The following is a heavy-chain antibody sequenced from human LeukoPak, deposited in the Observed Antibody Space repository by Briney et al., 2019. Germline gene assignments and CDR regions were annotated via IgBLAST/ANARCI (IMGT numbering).Heavy chain of an antibody. Sequence: ASVKVSCKASGGTFSNYAINWVRQAPGQGLEWMGGITPIFGTANYVQKFQGRVTITADKSTSTAFMELSRLRSEDTAIYYCARASSDDTAMATPFAYWGQGTLVAVSS. D-gene: IGHD5-18*01. J-gene: IGHJ4*02. V-gene: IGHV1-69*06. CDR2: ITPIFGTA. CDR1: GGTFSNYA. CDR3: ARASSDDTAMATPFAY.